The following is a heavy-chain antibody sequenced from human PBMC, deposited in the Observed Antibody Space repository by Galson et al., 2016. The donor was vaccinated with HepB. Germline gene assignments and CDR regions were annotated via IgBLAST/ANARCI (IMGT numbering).Heavy chain of an antibody. V-gene: IGHV3-74*03. D-gene: IGHD3-16*01. CDR1: GFALSSYW. J-gene: IGHJ4*02. CDR2: INSDGSKA. Sequence: SLRLSCAASGFALSSYWMHWVRQAPGKGLVWVSRINSDGSKATYADSVKGRFSISRDNAKNTPYLQMNSLRVDDTAIYYCTRIDYDSGSDFYYWGQGTLVAVSS. CDR3: TRIDYDSGSDFYY.